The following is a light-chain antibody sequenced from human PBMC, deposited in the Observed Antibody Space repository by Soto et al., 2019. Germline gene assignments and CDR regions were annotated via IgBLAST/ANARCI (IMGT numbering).Light chain of an antibody. CDR3: SSYTSSSTPGV. V-gene: IGLV2-14*03. Sequence: QSVLPQPASVTGSPGQSITISCTGTSSDVGGYNYVSWYQHHPGKAPKLIIYDVTNRPSGVSNPFSGSKSGNTASLTISGLQPEDEADYYCSSYTSSSTPGVFGTGTKVTVL. CDR1: SSDVGGYNY. J-gene: IGLJ1*01. CDR2: DVT.